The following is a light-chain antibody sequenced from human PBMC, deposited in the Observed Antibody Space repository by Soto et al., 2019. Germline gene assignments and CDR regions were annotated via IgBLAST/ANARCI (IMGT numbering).Light chain of an antibody. CDR2: KAS. J-gene: IGKJ2*01. Sequence: DIQMTQSPSSLSASVGDAVTITCRASESTSSWLAWHQQKPGKAPNLLIYKASSLESGVPSRFSGSGSGTEFTLTISSLQPDDFATYYRQHYNGDSRTFGQGTKLEIK. V-gene: IGKV1-5*03. CDR3: QHYNGDSRT. CDR1: ESTSSW.